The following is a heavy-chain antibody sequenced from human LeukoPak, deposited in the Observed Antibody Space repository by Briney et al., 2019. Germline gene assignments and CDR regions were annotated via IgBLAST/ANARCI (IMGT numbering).Heavy chain of an antibody. CDR1: GYTFTSYC. J-gene: IGHJ5*02. D-gene: IGHD1-26*01. V-gene: IGHV1-46*01. CDR3: ARYSGSSRFDP. CDR2: INPSGGST. Sequence: ASVKVSCKASGYTFTSYCMHWVRQAPGQGLEWMGIINPSGGSTSYAQKFQGRVTMTRDMSTSTAYMELRSLRSDDTAVYYCARYSGSSRFDPWGQGTLVTVSS.